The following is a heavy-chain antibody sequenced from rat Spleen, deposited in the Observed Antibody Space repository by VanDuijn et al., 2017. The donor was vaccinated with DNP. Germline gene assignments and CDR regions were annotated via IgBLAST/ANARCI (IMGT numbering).Heavy chain of an antibody. CDR1: GYSITFNY. CDR2: ISYSGST. CDR3: ATGGAGIWFAY. V-gene: IGHV3-1*01. D-gene: IGHD4-6*01. J-gene: IGHJ2*01. Sequence: EVQLQESGSGLVKPSQSLSLTCSVTGYSITFNYWGWIRKFPGNKMEWTGYISYSGSTSYNPSLKSRISITRDTSKNQFFLQLNSVTTEDTATYYCATGGAGIWFAYWGQGVMVTVSS.